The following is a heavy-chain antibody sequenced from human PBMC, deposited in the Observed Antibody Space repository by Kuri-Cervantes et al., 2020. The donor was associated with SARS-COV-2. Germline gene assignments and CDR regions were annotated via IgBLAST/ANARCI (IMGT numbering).Heavy chain of an antibody. CDR1: GFTFSSYG. CDR3: AKDPTAFGVVITNYFDS. CDR2: IRYDESNR. V-gene: IGHV3-30*02. J-gene: IGHJ4*02. Sequence: GGSLRLSCAASGFTFSSYGMHWVRQAPGKGLEWVAFIRYDESNRYYAESVKGRFNISKDSSKNTVHLQMNSLRTEDTAVYYCAKDPTAFGVVITNYFDSWGQGALVTRLL. D-gene: IGHD3-3*01.